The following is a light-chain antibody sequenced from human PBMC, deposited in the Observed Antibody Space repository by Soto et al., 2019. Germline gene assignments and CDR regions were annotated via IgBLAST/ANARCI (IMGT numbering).Light chain of an antibody. CDR2: AAP. J-gene: IGKJ5*01. CDR1: QGISNY. Sequence: DIQMTQSPSSLSASVGDRVTITCRASQGISNYLAWYQQKPGKVPKLLIYAAPTLQSGVPSRFSGSGSGTDFTLTISSLQPEDVATYYCQKYNSALTFGQGTRLEIK. CDR3: QKYNSALT. V-gene: IGKV1-27*01.